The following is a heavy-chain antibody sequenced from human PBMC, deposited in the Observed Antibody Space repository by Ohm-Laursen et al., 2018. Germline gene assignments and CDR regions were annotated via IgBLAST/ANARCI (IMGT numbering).Heavy chain of an antibody. CDR2: IHYSGST. CDR3: ARAAGSSGWYYFDY. CDR1: GGSISSYY. D-gene: IGHD6-19*01. V-gene: IGHV4-59*12. Sequence: SETLSLTCTVSGGSISSYYWSWIRQPPGKGLEWIGYIHYSGSTNYNPSLKSRVTISVDTSKNQFSLKLSSVTAADTAVYYCARAAGSSGWYYFDYWGQGTLVTVSS. J-gene: IGHJ4*02.